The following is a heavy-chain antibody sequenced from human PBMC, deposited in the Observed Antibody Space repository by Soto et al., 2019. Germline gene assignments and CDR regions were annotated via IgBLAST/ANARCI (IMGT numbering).Heavy chain of an antibody. CDR3: ARDRDYDFWSGYQDNWFDP. Sequence: SETLSLTCTVSGGSISSGDYYWSWIRQPPGEGLEWIGYIYYSGSTYYNPSLKSRVTISVDTSKNQFSLKLSSVTAADTAVYYCARDRDYDFWSGYQDNWFDPWGQGTLVTVSS. CDR1: GGSISSGDYY. J-gene: IGHJ5*02. V-gene: IGHV4-30-4*01. CDR2: IYYSGST. D-gene: IGHD3-3*01.